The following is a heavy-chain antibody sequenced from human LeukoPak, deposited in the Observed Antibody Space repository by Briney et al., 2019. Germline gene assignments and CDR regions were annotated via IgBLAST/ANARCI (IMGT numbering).Heavy chain of an antibody. CDR1: GFRLSGNW. V-gene: IGHV3-7*01. CDR2: IRDDGGEE. J-gene: IGHJ3*02. D-gene: IGHD4-4*01. Sequence: QTGGSLRLSCVVSGFRLSGNWMSWVRQAPGKGLEWVANIRDDGGEENYVDSVEGRFIISRDISKNSVFLQMNSLRVEDTAVYYCARVGGMTTINNAAFDMWGQGTMVAVSS. CDR3: ARVGGMTTINNAAFDM.